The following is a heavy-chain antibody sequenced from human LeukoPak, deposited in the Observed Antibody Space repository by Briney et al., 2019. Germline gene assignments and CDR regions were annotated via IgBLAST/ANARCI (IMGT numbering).Heavy chain of an antibody. V-gene: IGHV4-4*07. Sequence: PSETLSLTCTVSGGSISNYFWNWIRRPAGKGLEWIGRIFGTGSTNYNPSLKSRVTMSVDTSKNQFSLKLSSVTAADTAVYYCARDMFNSGWYGDYWGQGTLVTVSS. CDR1: GGSISNYF. CDR3: ARDMFNSGWYGDY. CDR2: IFGTGST. J-gene: IGHJ4*02. D-gene: IGHD6-19*01.